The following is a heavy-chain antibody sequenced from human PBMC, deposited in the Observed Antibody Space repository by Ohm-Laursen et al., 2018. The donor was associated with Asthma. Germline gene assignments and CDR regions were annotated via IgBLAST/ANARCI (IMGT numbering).Heavy chain of an antibody. J-gene: IGHJ3*02. CDR1: GFTFSSYA. CDR2: ISGSGGST. Sequence: SLRLSCSASGFTFSSYAMSWVRQAPGKGLEWVSAISGSGGSTYYADSVKGRFTISRDNSKNTLYLQMNSLRAEGTAVYYCAVIAADAFDIWGQGTMVTVSS. CDR3: AVIAADAFDI. V-gene: IGHV3-23*01. D-gene: IGHD6-13*01.